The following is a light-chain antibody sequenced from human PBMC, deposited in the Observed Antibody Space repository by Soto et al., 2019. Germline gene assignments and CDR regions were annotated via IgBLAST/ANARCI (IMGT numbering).Light chain of an antibody. V-gene: IGKV3D-15*01. CDR3: QQYNTWPWT. CDR2: YAS. Sequence: EIVMTQSPATLSVSPGERATLSCRASQSVNSNLAWYQRKRGQAPRLLIFYASTRAPGIPSGFSGSGSGTEFLLTISSLQSEDFAVYYCQQYNTWPWTFGQGTEVEIK. CDR1: QSVNSN. J-gene: IGKJ1*01.